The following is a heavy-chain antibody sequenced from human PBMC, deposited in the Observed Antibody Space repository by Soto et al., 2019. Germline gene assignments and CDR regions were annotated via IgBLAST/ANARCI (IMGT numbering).Heavy chain of an antibody. CDR1: GFTVSNNY. V-gene: IGHV3-53*01. CDR2: IYSGGYT. CDR3: AAARGGGGY. J-gene: IGHJ4*02. Sequence: EVQLVESGGGLIQPGGSLRLSCAVSGFTVSNNYMSWVRQAPGKGLEGVSVIYSGGYTAYGDSVKGRFTISRDNSKKPLIYKRNSRGAHDRAVFYWAAARGGGGYWGQGTLVTVSS. D-gene: IGHD2-15*01.